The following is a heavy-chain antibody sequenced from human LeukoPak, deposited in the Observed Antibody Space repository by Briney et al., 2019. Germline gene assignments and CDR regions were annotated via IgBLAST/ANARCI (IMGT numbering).Heavy chain of an antibody. Sequence: PGGSRRLSCAASGFTSSSYSMNWVRQAPGKGLEWVSYISSSSSTIYYADSVKGRFTISRDNAKNSLYLQMNSLRAEDTAVYYCASLYYHGSGSYFPDAFDIWGQGTMVTVSS. J-gene: IGHJ3*02. CDR1: GFTSSSYS. V-gene: IGHV3-48*04. CDR2: ISSSSSTI. D-gene: IGHD3-10*01. CDR3: ASLYYHGSGSYFPDAFDI.